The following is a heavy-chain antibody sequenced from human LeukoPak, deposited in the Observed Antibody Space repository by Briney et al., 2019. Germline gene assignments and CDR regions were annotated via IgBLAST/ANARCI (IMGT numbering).Heavy chain of an antibody. V-gene: IGHV3-11*04. CDR2: ISSSGSPI. J-gene: IGHJ4*02. Sequence: GGSLRLSCATSGFTFSDYYMSWIRQAPGKGLEWVSYISSSGSPIYYADSVKGRFTISRDNAKNSLYLQMNSLRAEDTAVYYCAREPSYSSSWYTSCDYWGQGTLVTVSS. CDR3: AREPSYSSSWYTSCDY. CDR1: GFTFSDYY. D-gene: IGHD6-13*01.